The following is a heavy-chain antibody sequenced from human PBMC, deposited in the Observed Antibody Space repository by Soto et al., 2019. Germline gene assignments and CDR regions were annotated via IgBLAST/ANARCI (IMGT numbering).Heavy chain of an antibody. Sequence: EVQLVESGGGLVQPGGSLRLSCAASGFTFSDYYMDWVRQAPGKGLEWVGRVRKKVNSYTTEYAASVKGRFTISRDESKNSAYLQMSSLKTDDTAVYYCGRVRGGGTFHFDDWGQGNLVTVSS. CDR3: GRVRGGGTFHFDD. CDR1: GFTFSDYY. D-gene: IGHD3-10*01. V-gene: IGHV3-72*01. CDR2: VRKKVNSYTT. J-gene: IGHJ4*02.